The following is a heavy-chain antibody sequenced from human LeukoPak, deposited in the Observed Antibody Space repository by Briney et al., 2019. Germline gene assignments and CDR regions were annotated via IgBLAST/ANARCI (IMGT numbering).Heavy chain of an antibody. D-gene: IGHD6-13*01. Sequence: PGGSLRLSCAASGSTFSSYWMHWVRQAPGKGLVWVSRINSDGSSTSYADSVKGRFTISRDNAKNTLYLQMNSLRVEDTAIYYCAKDAAGPEYWGQGTRVTVSS. J-gene: IGHJ4*02. V-gene: IGHV3-74*01. CDR1: GSTFSSYW. CDR3: AKDAAGPEY. CDR2: INSDGSST.